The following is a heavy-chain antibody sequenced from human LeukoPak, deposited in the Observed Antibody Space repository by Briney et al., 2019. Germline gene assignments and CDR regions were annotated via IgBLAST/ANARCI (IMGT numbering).Heavy chain of an antibody. J-gene: IGHJ4*02. CDR1: GFTFSSYG. D-gene: IGHD7-27*01. V-gene: IGHV3-33*01. Sequence: GRSLRLSCAASGFTFSSYGMHWVRQAPGKGLEWVAVIWYDGSNKYYTDSVKGRFTTSRDNSKNTLYLQMNSLRAEDTAVYYRARGLQNWGSGWDYWGQGTLVTVSS. CDR2: IWYDGSNK. CDR3: ARGLQNWGSGWDY.